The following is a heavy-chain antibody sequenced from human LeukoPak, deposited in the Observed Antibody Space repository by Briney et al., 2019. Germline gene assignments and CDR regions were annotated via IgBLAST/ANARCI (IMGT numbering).Heavy chain of an antibody. CDR1: GGSFSGYY. D-gene: IGHD5-18*01. Sequence: SETLSLTCAVYGGSFSGYYWSWIRQPPGKGLEWIGEINHSGSTNYNPSLESRVTISVDTSKNQFSLKLSSVTAADTAVYYCADSTALGAPFDYWGQGTLVTVSS. V-gene: IGHV4-34*01. CDR3: ADSTALGAPFDY. J-gene: IGHJ4*02. CDR2: INHSGST.